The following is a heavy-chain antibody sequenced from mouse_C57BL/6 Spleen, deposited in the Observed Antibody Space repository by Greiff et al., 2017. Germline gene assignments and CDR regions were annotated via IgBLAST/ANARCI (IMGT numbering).Heavy chain of an antibody. Sequence: VQVVESGAELVKPGASVKISCKASGYAFSSYWMNWVKQRPGKGLEWIGQIYPGDGDTNYNGKFKGKATLTADKSSSTAYMQLSSLTSEDSAVYFCAREEITTVGFDYWGQGTTLTVSS. V-gene: IGHV1-80*01. CDR2: IYPGDGDT. CDR3: AREEITTVGFDY. CDR1: GYAFSSYW. D-gene: IGHD1-1*01. J-gene: IGHJ2*01.